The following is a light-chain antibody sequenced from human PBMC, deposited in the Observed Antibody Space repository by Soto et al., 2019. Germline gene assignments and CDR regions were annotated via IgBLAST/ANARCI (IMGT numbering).Light chain of an antibody. CDR3: TSKKSRITYV. Sequence: QSVLTQPASVSGSPGQSITISCTGTSSDVGGYNYVSWYQQHPGKAPKLMIYEVSNRPSGVSNRFSGSKSGNTASLTISGLQAEEEADYYCTSKKSRITYVVGTGTKVTV. V-gene: IGLV2-14*01. CDR1: SSDVGGYNY. CDR2: EVS. J-gene: IGLJ1*01.